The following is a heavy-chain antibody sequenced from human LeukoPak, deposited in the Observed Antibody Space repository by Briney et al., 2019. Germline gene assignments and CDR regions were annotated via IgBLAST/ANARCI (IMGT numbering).Heavy chain of an antibody. V-gene: IGHV1-69*11. J-gene: IGHJ3*02. CDR3: ARKGYCSGGSCYSDDAFDI. CDR2: IIPILGTA. D-gene: IGHD2-15*01. Sequence: SVKVSXKASGGTFSSYAISWVRQAPGQGLEWMGRIIPILGTANYAQKFQGRVTITTDESTSTAYMELSSLRSEDTAVYYCARKGYCSGGSCYSDDAFDIWGQGTMVTVSS. CDR1: GGTFSSYA.